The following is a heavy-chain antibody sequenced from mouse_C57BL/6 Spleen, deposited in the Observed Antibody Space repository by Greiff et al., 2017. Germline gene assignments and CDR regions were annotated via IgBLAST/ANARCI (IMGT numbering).Heavy chain of an antibody. D-gene: IGHD2-4*01. CDR1: GYSITSGYY. CDR2: ISYDGSN. CDR3: ARDNYDYDAYYAMDY. J-gene: IGHJ4*01. Sequence: VQLKESGPGLVKPSQSLSLTCSVTGYSITSGYYWNWIRQFPGNKLEWMGYISYDGSNNYNPSLKNRISITRDTSKNQFFLKLNSVTTEDTATYYCARDNYDYDAYYAMDYWGQGTSVTVSS. V-gene: IGHV3-6*01.